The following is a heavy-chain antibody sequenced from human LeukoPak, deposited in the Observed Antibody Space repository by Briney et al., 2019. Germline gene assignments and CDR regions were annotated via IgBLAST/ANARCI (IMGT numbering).Heavy chain of an antibody. Sequence: ASVKVSCKASGYTFTSYGISWVRQAPGQGLEWMGWISAYNGNTNYAQKLQGRVTMTTDTSTSTAYMELRSLGSDDTAVYYCARDRPVWGGATPHDAFDIWGQGTMVTVSS. CDR2: ISAYNGNT. CDR3: ARDRPVWGGATPHDAFDI. D-gene: IGHD1-26*01. V-gene: IGHV1-18*01. J-gene: IGHJ3*02. CDR1: GYTFTSYG.